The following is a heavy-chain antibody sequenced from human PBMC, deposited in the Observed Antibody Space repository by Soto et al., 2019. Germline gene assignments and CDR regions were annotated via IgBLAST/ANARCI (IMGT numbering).Heavy chain of an antibody. CDR1: GDSISTSFYY. CDR2: IDYSGST. CDR3: ASQINVRSYDSSGSRPTYYFVS. D-gene: IGHD3-22*01. J-gene: IGHJ4*02. V-gene: IGHV4-39*01. Sequence: QLQLQESGPGLVKPSETLSLTCIVSGDSISTSFYYWGWIRQPPGKGLEWIGSIDYSGSTYYNASRKSRVPISVDTSRNQCSMCLRSVTAADPAIYYCASQINVRSYDSSGSRPTYYFVSWGQGPLVAVSS.